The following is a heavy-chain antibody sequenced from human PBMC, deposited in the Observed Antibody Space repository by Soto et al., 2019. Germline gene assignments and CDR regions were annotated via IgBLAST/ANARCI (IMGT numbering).Heavy chain of an antibody. CDR2: IYYSGST. Sequence: PLEALSPTCARFGGSIDTGELSRRWIPPPPRKGLGWIGYIYYSGSTYYNPSLKSRVTISVDTSKNQFSLKLSSVTAADTAVYYCARDPLRTTGTPSSYYYGMDVWGQGTTVTVSS. V-gene: IGHV4-30-4*01. CDR3: ARDPLRTTGTPSSYYYGMDV. J-gene: IGHJ6*01. CDR1: GGSIDTGELS. D-gene: IGHD1-1*01.